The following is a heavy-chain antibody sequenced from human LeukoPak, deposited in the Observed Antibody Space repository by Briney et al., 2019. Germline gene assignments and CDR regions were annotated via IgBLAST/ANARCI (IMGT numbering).Heavy chain of an antibody. J-gene: IGHJ4*02. CDR2: IGDTGSAT. CDR1: GFTFSNYP. V-gene: IGHV3-23*01. D-gene: IGHD2-21*01. Sequence: GGSLRLSCAASGFTFSNYPMTWVRQAPGKGLEWVSTIGDTGSATYYADSVKGRFTVSRGNSKNTLYLQMNSLRAEDTAVYYCARGYYSPGDYWGQGTLVTVSS. CDR3: ARGYYSPGDY.